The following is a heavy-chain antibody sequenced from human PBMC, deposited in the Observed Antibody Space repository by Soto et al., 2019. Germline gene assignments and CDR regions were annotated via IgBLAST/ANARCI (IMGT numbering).Heavy chain of an antibody. CDR2: IYYSGST. CDR1: GGSVSSGDYY. CDR3: ERGVVLVPDLYYMDV. Sequence: SETLSLTCTGSGGSVSSGDYYWSWIRQPPGKGLEWIGYIYYSGSTYYNPSLKSRVTISVDTSKNQFSLKLSSVTAADTAVYYCERGVVLVPDLYYMDVWGKGTTVTVSS. J-gene: IGHJ6*03. D-gene: IGHD2-2*01. V-gene: IGHV4-30-4*01.